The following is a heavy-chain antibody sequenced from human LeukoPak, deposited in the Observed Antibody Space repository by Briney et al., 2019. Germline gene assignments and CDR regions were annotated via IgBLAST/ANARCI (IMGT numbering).Heavy chain of an antibody. D-gene: IGHD4-17*01. CDR2: ISSTGTYT. J-gene: IGHJ3*02. CDR1: GFTFSDYG. V-gene: IGHV3-64*01. CDR3: ARGPTVTTFNAFDI. Sequence: GGTLRLSCVASGFTFSDYGIYWVRQAPGKGLEHVSAISSTGTYTYYANSVRGRFTISRDNSKNTLYLQMGSLRAEDMAVYYCARGPTVTTFNAFDIWGQGTMVTVSS.